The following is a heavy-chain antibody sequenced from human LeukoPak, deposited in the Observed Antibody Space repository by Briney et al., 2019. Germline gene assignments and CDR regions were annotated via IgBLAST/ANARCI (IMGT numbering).Heavy chain of an antibody. CDR2: IKGCGGDP. CDR3: ARGGHDFNPFYW. V-gene: IGHV3-23*01. J-gene: IGHJ4*02. Sequence: GGSLRLSCAASGFTFSTYVMGWVRQAPGKRLEGVSSIKGCGGDPFYADSVKGRFTISRDNSKNTLFLQLNSLRAEDSAVYYCARGGHDFNPFYWWGQGTLVTVSS. CDR1: GFTFSTYV. D-gene: IGHD2-21*02.